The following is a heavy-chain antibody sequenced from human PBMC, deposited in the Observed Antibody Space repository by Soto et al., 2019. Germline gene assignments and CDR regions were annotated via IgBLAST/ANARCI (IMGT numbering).Heavy chain of an antibody. CDR3: PPPSLTINAVQQTHLKDE. CDR2: ILVGSGNT. D-gene: IGHD3-3*01. Sequence: GSPVKRSRKASGFTFTTSPVRWVRPARGQHLVLIGRILVGSGNTNYAQKFQEIVTSARDTSTSTAYMELSSPRSEDTAVSYCPPPSLTINAVQQTHLKDEWGQGTTVTVSS. V-gene: IGHV1-58*01. J-gene: IGHJ6*02. CDR1: GFTFTTSP.